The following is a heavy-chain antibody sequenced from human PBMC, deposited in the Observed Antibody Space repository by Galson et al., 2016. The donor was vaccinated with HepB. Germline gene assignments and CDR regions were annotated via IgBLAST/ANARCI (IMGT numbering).Heavy chain of an antibody. V-gene: IGHV3-48*04. D-gene: IGHD6-19*01. CDR1: GFTFSSYS. Sequence: SLRLSCAASGFTFSSYSMNWVRQAPGKGLEWVSYITSSGSTTYYADSVKGRFTISRDNAKNSLYLQMNSLRAEDTALYYCAKDMSPIAVGGGGFDYWGQGTLVTVSS. J-gene: IGHJ4*02. CDR2: ITSSGSTT. CDR3: AKDMSPIAVGGGGFDY.